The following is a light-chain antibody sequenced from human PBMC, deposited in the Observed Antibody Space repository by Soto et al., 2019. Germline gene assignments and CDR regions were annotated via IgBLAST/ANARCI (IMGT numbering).Light chain of an antibody. CDR2: AAS. CDR1: QTISSY. Sequence: IQMTQSPSSLSASVGDRVTMTCRASQTISSYLNWYQQKPGKAPNLLIYAASSLQSGVPSRFSGSGSGTDFTLTINSLQPEDFAIYYCKQTYSTPRTFGQGTKVEIK. CDR3: KQTYSTPRT. V-gene: IGKV1-39*01. J-gene: IGKJ1*01.